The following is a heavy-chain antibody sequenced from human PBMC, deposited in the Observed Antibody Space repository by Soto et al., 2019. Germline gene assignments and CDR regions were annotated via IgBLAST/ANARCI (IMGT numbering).Heavy chain of an antibody. CDR2: IIPICGKA. CDR3: ARERILGWFDP. CDR1: GYTFTSYD. Sequence: SVKVSCKASGYTFTSYDINWVRQATGQGLEWMGWIIPICGKASYAQKFQGRVTITTDESTSTAYMELSSLRSEDTAVYYCARERILGWFDPWGQGTLVTVSS. V-gene: IGHV1-69*05. J-gene: IGHJ5*02. D-gene: IGHD2-15*01.